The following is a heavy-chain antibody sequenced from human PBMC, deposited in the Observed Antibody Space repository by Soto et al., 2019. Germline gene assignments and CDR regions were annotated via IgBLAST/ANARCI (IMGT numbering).Heavy chain of an antibody. J-gene: IGHJ6*02. CDR1: GWSFSGYY. CDR2: INHSGST. CDR3: ARGKRGSGWYYYYYGMDV. Sequence: SDTLSLTCAVYGWSFSGYYWSWIRQPPGKGLEWIGEINHSGSTNYNPSLKSRVTISVDTSKNQFSLKLSSVTAADTAVYYCARGKRGSGWYYYYYGMDVWGQGTTVT. D-gene: IGHD6-19*01. V-gene: IGHV4-34*01.